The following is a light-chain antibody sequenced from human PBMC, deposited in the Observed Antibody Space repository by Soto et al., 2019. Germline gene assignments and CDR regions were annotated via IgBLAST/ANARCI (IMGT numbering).Light chain of an antibody. CDR1: QVISSY. V-gene: IGKV1-9*01. CDR3: QQLHSYPPT. J-gene: IGKJ1*01. CDR2: AAS. Sequence: DIQLTQSPSFLSASVGARVTITCRASQVISSYLDWYQQKPGRAPKLLIHAASTLQSGVPSRFSGSGSGTEFTLTISSLQPEDFATYYCQQLHSYPPTFGQGTKVEIK.